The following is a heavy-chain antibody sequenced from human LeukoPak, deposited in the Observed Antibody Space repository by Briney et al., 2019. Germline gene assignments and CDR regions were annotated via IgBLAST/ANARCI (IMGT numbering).Heavy chain of an antibody. V-gene: IGHV3-15*01. CDR1: RFTFSNAW. CDR2: IKSKTDGGTT. D-gene: IGHD4-17*01. CDR3: TTGSLDYGDYDFDY. J-gene: IGHJ4*02. Sequence: GGSLRLSCAASRFTFSNAWMSWVRQAPGKGLEWVGRIKSKTDGGTTDYAAPVKGRFTISRDDSKNTLYLQMNSLKTEDTAVYYCTTGSLDYGDYDFDYWGQGTLVTVSS.